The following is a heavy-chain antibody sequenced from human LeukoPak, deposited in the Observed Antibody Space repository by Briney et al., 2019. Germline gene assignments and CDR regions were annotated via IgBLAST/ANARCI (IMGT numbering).Heavy chain of an antibody. Sequence: LRLSCAASGFTFSSYSMNWVRQAPGKGLEWVSSISSSSSYIYYADSVKGRFTISRDNAKNSLYLQMNSLRAEDTAVYYCARDVVVTARPYYFDYWGQGTLVTVSS. CDR3: ARDVVVTARPYYFDY. V-gene: IGHV3-21*01. J-gene: IGHJ4*02. CDR2: ISSSSSYI. D-gene: IGHD2-21*02. CDR1: GFTFSSYS.